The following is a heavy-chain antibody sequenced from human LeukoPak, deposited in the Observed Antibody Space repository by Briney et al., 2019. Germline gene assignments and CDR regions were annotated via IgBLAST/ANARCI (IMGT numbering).Heavy chain of an antibody. CDR3: ARIGATMAYFDY. D-gene: IGHD1-26*01. J-gene: IGHJ4*02. Sequence: PGGSLRLSCAASGFTFSSHWMHWVRQAPGKGLVWVSRMNIDGSSISYADSVKGRFTISRDNAKNTLYLQMNSLRAEDTAVYYCARIGATMAYFDYWGQGTLVTVSS. CDR1: GFTFSSHW. V-gene: IGHV3-74*01. CDR2: MNIDGSSI.